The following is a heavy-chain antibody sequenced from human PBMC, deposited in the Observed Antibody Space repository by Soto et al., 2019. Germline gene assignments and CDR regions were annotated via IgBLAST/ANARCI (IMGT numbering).Heavy chain of an antibody. CDR1: GYTFTGYY. CDR3: AREETYCSGGSCYSSWFDP. V-gene: IGHV1-2*04. D-gene: IGHD2-15*01. CDR2: INPNSGGT. J-gene: IGHJ5*02. Sequence: QVPLVQSGAEVKKPGASVKVSCKASGYTFTGYYMHWVRQAPGQGLEWMGWINPNSGGTNYAQKFQGWVTMTRDTSISTAYMELSRLRSDDTAVYYCAREETYCSGGSCYSSWFDPWGQGTLVTVSS.